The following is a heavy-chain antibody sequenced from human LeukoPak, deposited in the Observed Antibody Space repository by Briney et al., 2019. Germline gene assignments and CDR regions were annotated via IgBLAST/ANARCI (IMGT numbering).Heavy chain of an antibody. Sequence: PGGSLRLSCAASGFTFSSYWMHWVRQAPGKGLVWVSRINSGGSSTSYADSVKGRFTISRDNAKNTLYLQMNSLRAEDTAVYYCARGAYGGTFDYWGQGTLVTVSS. D-gene: IGHD4-23*01. CDR3: ARGAYGGTFDY. CDR1: GFTFSSYW. CDR2: INSGGSST. V-gene: IGHV3-74*01. J-gene: IGHJ4*02.